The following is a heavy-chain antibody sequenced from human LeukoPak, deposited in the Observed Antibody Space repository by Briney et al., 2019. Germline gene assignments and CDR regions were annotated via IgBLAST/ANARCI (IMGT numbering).Heavy chain of an antibody. D-gene: IGHD6-19*01. CDR1: GGSISSYY. J-gene: IGHJ4*02. CDR2: IYTSGST. V-gene: IGHV4-4*07. Sequence: PSETLSLTCTVSGGSISSYYWSWIRQPAGKGLEWIGRIYTSGSTNYNPSLKSRVTMSVDTSKNQFSLELSSVTAADTAVYYCARAASSGWGARFDYWGQGTLVTVSS. CDR3: ARAASSGWGARFDY.